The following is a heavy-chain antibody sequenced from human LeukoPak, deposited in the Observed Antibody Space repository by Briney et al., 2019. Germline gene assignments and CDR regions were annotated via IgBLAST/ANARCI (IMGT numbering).Heavy chain of an antibody. CDR3: AKGHYYGSGSLDY. V-gene: IGHV3-33*03. CDR1: GFTVNNYG. CDR2: MYSDGSTT. J-gene: IGHJ4*02. D-gene: IGHD3-10*01. Sequence: GRSLRLSCAASGFTVNNYGVHWVRQAPGKGLEWVAVMYSDGSTTFYGDSVKGRFTISRDNTKNTLFLQMNSLRADDTAVYYCAKGHYYGSGSLDYWGQGTLVTVSS.